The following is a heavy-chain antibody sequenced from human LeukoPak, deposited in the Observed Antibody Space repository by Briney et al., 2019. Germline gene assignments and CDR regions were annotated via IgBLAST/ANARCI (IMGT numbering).Heavy chain of an antibody. CDR1: GGSISSSSYY. D-gene: IGHD6-13*01. V-gene: IGHV4-39*02. CDR3: APYPIAAAENWFDP. J-gene: IGHJ5*02. CDR2: IYCSGST. Sequence: SETLSLTCTGSGGSISSSSYYWGWIRQPPGKGLEWIGSIYCSGSTYYNPSLKSRLTISVDTSKNHFSLKLSSVTAADTAVYYCAPYPIAAAENWFDPWGQGTMVTVSS.